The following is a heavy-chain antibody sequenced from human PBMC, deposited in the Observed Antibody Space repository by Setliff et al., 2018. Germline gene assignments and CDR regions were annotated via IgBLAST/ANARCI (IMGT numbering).Heavy chain of an antibody. CDR1: GGSISRSSYN. D-gene: IGHD6-13*01. CDR3: ARAAGYSSSWYHYYYGMDV. J-gene: IGHJ6*02. CDR2: IYYSGST. V-gene: IGHV4-39*01. Sequence: SETLSLTCTVSGGSISRSSYNWGWIRQPPGKGLEWIGSIYYSGSTYYNPSLKSRVTISVDTSKNQFSLKLSSVTAADPAVYYCARAAGYSSSWYHYYYGMDVWGQGTTVTVSS.